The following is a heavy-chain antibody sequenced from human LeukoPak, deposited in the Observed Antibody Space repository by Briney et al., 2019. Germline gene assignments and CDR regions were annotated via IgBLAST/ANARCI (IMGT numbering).Heavy chain of an antibody. CDR1: GFTFSNSW. CDR2: IKQDGGTK. D-gene: IGHD2-8*02. V-gene: IGHV3-7*01. Sequence: PGGSLRLSCVAPGFTFSNSWMAWVRQAPGKGLEWVANIKQDGGTKHYADSLRGRFTISRDNPKNSLYLQMNSLRSDDTALYYCARDTVGSLDYWGQGILVTVAS. J-gene: IGHJ4*02. CDR3: ARDTVGSLDY.